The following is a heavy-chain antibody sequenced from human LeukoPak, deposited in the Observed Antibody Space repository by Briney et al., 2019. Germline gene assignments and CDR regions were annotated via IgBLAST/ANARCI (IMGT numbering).Heavy chain of an antibody. J-gene: IGHJ4*02. D-gene: IGHD3-22*01. V-gene: IGHV4-4*07. CDR3: ARDDGSSECFDY. CDR2: IYSSGST. Sequence: SETLSLTCTVSGGSISSYYWSWIRQPAGKGLEWIGRIYSSGSTNYNPSLKSRVTMSVDTSKKKFSLNLSSVTAADTAVYYCARDDGSSECFDYWGQGTLVTVSS. CDR1: GGSISSYY.